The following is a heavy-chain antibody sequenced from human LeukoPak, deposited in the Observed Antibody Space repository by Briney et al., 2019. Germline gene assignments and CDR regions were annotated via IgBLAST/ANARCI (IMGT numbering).Heavy chain of an antibody. Sequence: SETLSLTCDVFGGSFTDYFWTWIRQSPGRGLEWIGEINDYTGNTNYNPSLNSRVSISLEKSKNQFSLELRSVTAADTAVYYCARGRIAKIVVVHSFHYGMDVWGQGTTVTVSS. D-gene: IGHD3-22*01. V-gene: IGHV4-34*01. CDR2: INDYTGNT. J-gene: IGHJ6*02. CDR3: ARGRIAKIVVVHSFHYGMDV. CDR1: GGSFTDYF.